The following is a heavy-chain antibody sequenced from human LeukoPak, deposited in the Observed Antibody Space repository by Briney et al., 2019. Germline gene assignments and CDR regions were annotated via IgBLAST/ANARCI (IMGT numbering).Heavy chain of an antibody. CDR2: MFHSGST. J-gene: IGHJ4*02. Sequence: TLSLTCTVSRDSISSSSYYWGWLRQPPGKGLEWIGSMFHSGSTYYNPPLKSRVTISVDTSKKQFSLKLSSVTAADTAVYYCATLAVAGPSPDYWGQGTLVTVSS. D-gene: IGHD6-19*01. V-gene: IGHV4-39*01. CDR1: RDSISSSSYY. CDR3: ATLAVAGPSPDY.